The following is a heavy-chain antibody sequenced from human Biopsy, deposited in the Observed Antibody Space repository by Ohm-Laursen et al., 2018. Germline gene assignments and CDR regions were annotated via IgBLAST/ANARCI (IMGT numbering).Heavy chain of an antibody. CDR1: GDSIRSYY. D-gene: IGHD2-15*01. Sequence: SETLSLTCTVSGDSIRSYYWSWIRQTPEKGLEWIGHVYFTGSTNFNPSLKSRVTISVDTSRVRLSLTLSSVTAADTAIYYCARDRRGDSYMDVWGQGTTVTVSS. CDR3: ARDRRGDSYMDV. J-gene: IGHJ6*02. V-gene: IGHV4-59*01. CDR2: VYFTGST.